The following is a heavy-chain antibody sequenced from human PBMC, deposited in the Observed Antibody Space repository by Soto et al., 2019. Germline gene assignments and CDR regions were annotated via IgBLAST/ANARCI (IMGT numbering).Heavy chain of an antibody. CDR1: GFTFDDFA. CDR2: INWNGGNK. D-gene: IGHD1-1*01. J-gene: IGHJ4*02. CDR3: AKVRGRTTGTAGAFDY. Sequence: EVQLVESGGGLVQPDRSLRLSCAASGFTFDDFAMHWVRQAPGKGLEWVSGINWNGGNKAYADSVKGRFTISRDNAKNSLYLQVNSLRDEDTALYYCAKVRGRTTGTAGAFDYWGQGALITVSS. V-gene: IGHV3-9*01.